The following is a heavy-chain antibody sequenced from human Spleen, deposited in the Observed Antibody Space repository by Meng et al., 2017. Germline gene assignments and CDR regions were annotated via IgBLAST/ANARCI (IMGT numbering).Heavy chain of an antibody. CDR3: ARGPTTMAHDFDY. D-gene: IGHD4-11*01. CDR2: INHSGST. Sequence: SETLSLTCAVYGWSFSGYYWSWFRQPPGKGLEWIGEINHSGSTNYNPSLNSRVTISVDTSQNNLSLKLSSVAAADSAVYYCARGPTTMAHDFDYWGQGTLVTVSS. J-gene: IGHJ4*02. CDR1: GWSFSGYY. V-gene: IGHV4-34*01.